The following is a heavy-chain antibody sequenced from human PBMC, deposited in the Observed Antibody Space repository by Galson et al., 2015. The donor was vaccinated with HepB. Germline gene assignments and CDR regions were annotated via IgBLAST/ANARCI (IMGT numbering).Heavy chain of an antibody. D-gene: IGHD4-17*01. Sequence: SLRLSCAASGFTVSSNYMSWVRQAPGKGLEWVSFIFIGGDTYYADSVKGRFTISTDHSKNTVYLQMNSPRAEDTAVYYCARDPAVTTDYAMDVWGQGTTVTVSS. V-gene: IGHV3-66*02. J-gene: IGHJ6*02. CDR1: GFTVSSNY. CDR2: IFIGGDT. CDR3: ARDPAVTTDYAMDV.